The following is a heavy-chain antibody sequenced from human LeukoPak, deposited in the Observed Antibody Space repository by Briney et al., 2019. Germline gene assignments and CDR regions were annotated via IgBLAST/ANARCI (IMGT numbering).Heavy chain of an antibody. V-gene: IGHV4-34*01. Sequence: PGGSLRLSCAASGFTFSSYWMSWVRQPPGKGLEWIGEINHSGSTNYNPSLKSRVAISVDTSRNQFSLRLSSVTAADTAVYYCARDGPLDSSPRGFDYWGQGTLVTVSS. CDR3: ARDGPLDSSPRGFDY. D-gene: IGHD6-6*01. J-gene: IGHJ4*02. CDR2: INHSGST. CDR1: GFTFSSYW.